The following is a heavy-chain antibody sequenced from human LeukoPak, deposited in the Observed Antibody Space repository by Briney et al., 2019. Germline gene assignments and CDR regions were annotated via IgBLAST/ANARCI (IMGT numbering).Heavy chain of an antibody. V-gene: IGHV4-34*01. CDR3: ARGPEGYSSSVFARYYYYNGMDV. Sequence: SETLSLTCAVYGGSFSGYYWSWIRQPPGKGLEWIGEINHSGSTNYNPSLKSRVTISVDTSKNQFSLKLSSVTAADMAVYYCARGPEGYSSSVFARYYYYNGMDVWGQGTTVTVSS. J-gene: IGHJ6*02. CDR1: GGSFSGYY. CDR2: INHSGST. D-gene: IGHD6-13*01.